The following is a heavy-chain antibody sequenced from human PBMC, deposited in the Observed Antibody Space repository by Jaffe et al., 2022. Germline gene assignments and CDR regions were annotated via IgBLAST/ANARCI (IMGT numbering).Heavy chain of an antibody. Sequence: EVQLVETGGGLIQPGGSLRLSCAASGFTVSSNFMSWVRQAPGKGLEWVSIIYSGGSTYYADSVKGRFTISRDNSKNTLYLQMNSLRAEDTAVYYCARSSMVQGVISNFDYWGQGTLVTVSS. V-gene: IGHV3-53*02. CDR2: IYSGGST. J-gene: IGHJ4*02. D-gene: IGHD3-10*01. CDR1: GFTVSSNF. CDR3: ARSSMVQGVISNFDY.